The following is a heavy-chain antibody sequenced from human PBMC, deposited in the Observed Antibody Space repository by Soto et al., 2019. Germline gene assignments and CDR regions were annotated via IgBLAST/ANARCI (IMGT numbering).Heavy chain of an antibody. D-gene: IGHD6-19*01. V-gene: IGHV1-46*03. J-gene: IGHJ4*02. Sequence: QVRLVQSGAEVKEPGASVKVSCKASGYTFTNNYIHWVRQGPGQGLEWMGVINPRSVSTTYVQKFQARRAMSMDTSTSTVYMELSSLRSEDTAVSYCSRSTGISVGSGGWWAIYFDVWGQGTRDTVSS. CDR3: SRSTGISVGSGGWWAIYFDV. CDR1: GYTFTNNY. CDR2: INPRSVST.